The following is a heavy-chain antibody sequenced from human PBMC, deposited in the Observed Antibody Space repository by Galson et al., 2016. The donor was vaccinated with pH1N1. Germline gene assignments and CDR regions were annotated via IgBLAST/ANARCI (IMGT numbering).Heavy chain of an antibody. CDR3: AKVVGYSYGYVDY. CDR1: GFTFDDYA. CDR2: ISWNSGSI. Sequence: SLRLSCAASGFTFDDYAMLWVRQAPGKGLEWVSGISWNSGSIAYADSVKGRFTISRDNAKNSLYLQMNSLRAEDTALYYCAKVVGYSYGYVDYWGQGTLVTVSP. D-gene: IGHD5-18*01. V-gene: IGHV3-9*01. J-gene: IGHJ4*02.